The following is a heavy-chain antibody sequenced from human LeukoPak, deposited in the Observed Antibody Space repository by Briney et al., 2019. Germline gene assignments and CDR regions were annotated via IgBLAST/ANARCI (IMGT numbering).Heavy chain of an antibody. V-gene: IGHV3-66*01. Sequence: GGSLRLSCAASGFTVSSNYMSWVRQAPGKGLEWVSVIYSGGSTYYADSVKGRFTISRDNSKNTLYLQMNSLRAEDTAVYYCARAFYGDYVSAFDIWGQGTMVTVSS. D-gene: IGHD4-17*01. CDR2: IYSGGST. CDR3: ARAFYGDYVSAFDI. J-gene: IGHJ3*02. CDR1: GFTVSSNY.